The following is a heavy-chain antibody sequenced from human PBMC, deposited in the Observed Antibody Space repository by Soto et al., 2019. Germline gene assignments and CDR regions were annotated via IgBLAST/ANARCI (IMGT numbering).Heavy chain of an antibody. V-gene: IGHV4-39*01. CDR2: IYYSGST. J-gene: IGHJ4*02. CDR3: ARHFDDIVTGNKGFDY. Sequence: QLQLQESGPGLVKPSEPLSLTCTVSGGSIRSSSYYWGWIRQPPGTGLEWIGSIYYSGSTYYNPSLKSRITISVDTSKKQISLTLSSVTAANTAVYDCARHFDDIVTGNKGFDYRGQGTLVTVSS. D-gene: IGHD3-9*01. CDR1: GGSIRSSSYY.